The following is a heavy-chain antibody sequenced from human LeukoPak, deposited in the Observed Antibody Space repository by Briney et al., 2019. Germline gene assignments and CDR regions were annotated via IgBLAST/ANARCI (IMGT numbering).Heavy chain of an antibody. CDR1: GGTFSSYA. CDR2: IIPILGIA. V-gene: IGHV1-69*04. Sequence: ASVKVPCKASGGTFSSYAISWVRQAPGQGLEWMGRIIPILGIANYAQKFQGRVTITADKSTSTAYMELSSLRSEDTAVYYCARDPASSGYYLFDYWGQGTLVTVSS. J-gene: IGHJ4*02. CDR3: ARDPASSGYYLFDY. D-gene: IGHD3-22*01.